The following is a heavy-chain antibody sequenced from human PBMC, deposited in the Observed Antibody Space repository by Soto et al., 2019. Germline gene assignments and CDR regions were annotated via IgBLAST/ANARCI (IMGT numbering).Heavy chain of an antibody. CDR3: AREPSRYYDFWSGYYGGWFDP. V-gene: IGHV4-59*01. J-gene: IGHJ5*02. Sequence: SETLSLTCTVSGGSISSYYWSWIRQPPGKGLEWIGYIYYSGSTNYNPSLKSRVTISVDTSKNQFSLKLSSVTAADTAVYYCAREPSRYYDFWSGYYGGWFDPWGQGTLGTVS. CDR2: IYYSGST. D-gene: IGHD3-3*01. CDR1: GGSISSYY.